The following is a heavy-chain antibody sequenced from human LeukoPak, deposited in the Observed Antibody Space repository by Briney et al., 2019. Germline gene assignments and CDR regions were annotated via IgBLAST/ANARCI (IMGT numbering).Heavy chain of an antibody. CDR3: ARMVRGVLSHAFDY. D-gene: IGHD3-10*01. CDR1: GGSISSSSYY. V-gene: IGHV4-39*01. J-gene: IGHJ4*02. Sequence: PSETLSLTCTVSGGSISSSSYYWGWIRQPPGKGREWIGNIYYSGSTYYNPSLKSRVTISVDTSKNQFSLKLSSVTAADTAVYYCARMVRGVLSHAFDYWGQGTLVTVSS. CDR2: IYYSGST.